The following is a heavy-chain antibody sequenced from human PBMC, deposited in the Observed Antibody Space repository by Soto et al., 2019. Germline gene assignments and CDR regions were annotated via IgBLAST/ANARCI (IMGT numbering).Heavy chain of an antibody. D-gene: IGHD3-10*01. CDR1: GFTVRSNF. V-gene: IGHV3-53*01. J-gene: IGHJ6*02. CDR2: LYYGGTM. Sequence: EAQLVESGGTFIQPGGSLRLSCAASGFTVRSNFFTWVRQAPGKGLEWVSTLYYGGTMSYADSVKGRFTISRDDSKNTLFLQMNSLRAEDTAVYYCARDSGDHSPSGTWGDVWGQGTTVTVSS. CDR3: ARDSGDHSPSGTWGDV.